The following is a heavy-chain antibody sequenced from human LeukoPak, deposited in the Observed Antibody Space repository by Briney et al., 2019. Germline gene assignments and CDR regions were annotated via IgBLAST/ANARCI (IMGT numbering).Heavy chain of an antibody. V-gene: IGHV3-9*01. CDR2: ISWNSGSI. J-gene: IGHJ4*02. D-gene: IGHD6-19*01. Sequence: GGSLRLSCAASGFTFDDYAMHWVRQAPGKGLEWVSGISWNSGSIGYADSVKGRFTISRDNAKISLYLQMNSLRAEDTALYYCAKEPVAGHYFDYWGQGTLVTVSS. CDR3: AKEPVAGHYFDY. CDR1: GFTFDDYA.